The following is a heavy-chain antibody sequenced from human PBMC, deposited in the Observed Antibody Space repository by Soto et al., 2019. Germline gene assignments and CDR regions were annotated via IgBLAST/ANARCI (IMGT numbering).Heavy chain of an antibody. D-gene: IGHD3-10*01. Sequence: ASVKVSCKASGHTFTSYAMHWVRQAPGQRLEWMGWINAGNGNTKYSQKFQGRVTITRDTSASTAYMELSSLRSEDTAVYYCARDLPQLLWFGELTADYYYGMDVWGQGTTVTVSS. CDR3: ARDLPQLLWFGELTADYYYGMDV. J-gene: IGHJ6*02. CDR1: GHTFTSYA. V-gene: IGHV1-3*01. CDR2: INAGNGNT.